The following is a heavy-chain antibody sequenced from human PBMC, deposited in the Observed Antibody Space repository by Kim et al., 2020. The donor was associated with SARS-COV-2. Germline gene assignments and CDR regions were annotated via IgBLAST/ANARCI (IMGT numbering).Heavy chain of an antibody. Sequence: SETLSLTCTVSGGSISSSSYYWGWIRQPPGKGLEWIGNIYYSGSTYYNPSLKSRVTISVDTSKNQFSLKLSSVTAADTAVYYCARQVLKGITIFGVVTPDYFDYWGRGTLVTVSS. CDR2: IYYSGST. CDR3: ARQVLKGITIFGVVTPDYFDY. D-gene: IGHD3-3*01. J-gene: IGHJ4*02. CDR1: GGSISSSSYY. V-gene: IGHV4-39*01.